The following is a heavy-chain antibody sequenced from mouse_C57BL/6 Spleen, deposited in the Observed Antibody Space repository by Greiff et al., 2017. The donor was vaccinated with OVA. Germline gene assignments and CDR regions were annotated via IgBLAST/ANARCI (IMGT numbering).Heavy chain of an antibody. CDR3: TRYGIWYFDV. CDR2: IDPETGGT. J-gene: IGHJ1*03. Sequence: VQLQQSGAELVRPGASVTLSCKASGYTFTDYEMHWVKQTPVHGLEWIGAIDPETGGTAYNQKFKGKAILTADKSSSTAYMELRSLTSEDSAVYYCTRYGIWYFDVWGTGTTVTVSS. D-gene: IGHD2-1*01. CDR1: GYTFTDYE. V-gene: IGHV1-15*01.